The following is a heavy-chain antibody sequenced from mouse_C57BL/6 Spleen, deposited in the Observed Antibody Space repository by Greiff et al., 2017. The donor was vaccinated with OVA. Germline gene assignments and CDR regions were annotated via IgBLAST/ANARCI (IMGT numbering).Heavy chain of an antibody. CDR3: TVITTLYYYAMDY. V-gene: IGHV6-3*01. CDR1: GFTFSNYW. CDR2: IRLKSDNYAT. D-gene: IGHD2-4*01. Sequence: EVQLQESGGGLVQPGGSMKLSCVASGFTFSNYWMNWVRQSPEKGLEWVAQIRLKSDNYATHYAESVKGRFTISRDDSKSSVYLQMNNLRAEDTGIYYCTVITTLYYYAMDYWGQGTSVTVSS. J-gene: IGHJ4*01.